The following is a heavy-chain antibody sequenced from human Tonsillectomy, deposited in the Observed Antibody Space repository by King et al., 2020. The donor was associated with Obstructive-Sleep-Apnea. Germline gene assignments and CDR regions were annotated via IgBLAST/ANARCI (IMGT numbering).Heavy chain of an antibody. CDR1: GFTFSSYA. D-gene: IGHD2-2*01. J-gene: IGHJ6*02. CDR3: ARDQDIVVVPAAMVDYYFYYAMDV. V-gene: IGHV3-30*04. Sequence: VQLVESGGGVVQPGRSLRLSCAASGFTFSSYAMYWVRQAPGKGLEWVAVISYDGSNKYYADSVKGRFTISRDNSKNTLYLQMNSLRAEDTAVYYCARDQDIVVVPAAMVDYYFYYAMDVWGQGTTVTVS. CDR2: ISYDGSNK.